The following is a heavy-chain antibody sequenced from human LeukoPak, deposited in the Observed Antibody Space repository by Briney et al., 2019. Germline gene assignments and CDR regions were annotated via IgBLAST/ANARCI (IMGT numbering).Heavy chain of an antibody. CDR3: AKKVAAAAGAVY. V-gene: IGHV3-23*01. CDR1: GFTFSSYG. J-gene: IGHJ4*02. CDR2: ISASDGRT. Sequence: PGGSLRLSCAASGFTFSSYGMHWVRQAPGQGLEWVSTISASDGRTYYADSVKGRFSISRDSSKNTLYLQMNNLRAEDTAVYYCAKKVAAAAGAVYWGQGTLVTVSS. D-gene: IGHD6-13*01.